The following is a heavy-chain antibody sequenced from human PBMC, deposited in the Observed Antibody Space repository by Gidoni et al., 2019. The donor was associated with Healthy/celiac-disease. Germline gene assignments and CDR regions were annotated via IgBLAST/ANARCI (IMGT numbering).Heavy chain of an antibody. J-gene: IGHJ2*01. D-gene: IGHD6-13*01. CDR1: GFTFSSYA. V-gene: IGHV3-23*01. CDR3: ATRYSSSWYSWYFDL. CDR2: ISGSGGST. Sequence: EVQLLESGGGLVQPGGSLRLSCAASGFTFSSYALSWVRQAPGEGLEWVSAISGSGGSTYYADSVKGRFTISRDNSKNTLYLQMNSLRAEDTAVYYCATRYSSSWYSWYFDLWGRGTLVTVSS.